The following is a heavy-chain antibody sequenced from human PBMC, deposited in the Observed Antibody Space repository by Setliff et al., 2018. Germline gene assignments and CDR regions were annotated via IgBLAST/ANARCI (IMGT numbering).Heavy chain of an antibody. CDR2: SNGGNGNT. J-gene: IGHJ4*02. CDR3: ARDREYCSRTSCYIDY. Sequence: GASVKVSCKASGYSFSTYAMHWVRQAPGQRLEWMGWSNGGNGNTKYSQKFQGRITITRDTSASTAYMEMSSLSSEDTAVYYCARDREYCSRTSCYIDYWGQGALVTVSS. V-gene: IGHV1-3*01. D-gene: IGHD2-2*02. CDR1: GYSFSTYA.